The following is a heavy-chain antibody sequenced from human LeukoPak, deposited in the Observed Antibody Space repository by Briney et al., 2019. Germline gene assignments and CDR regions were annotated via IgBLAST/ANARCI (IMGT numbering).Heavy chain of an antibody. D-gene: IGHD1-26*01. V-gene: IGHV4-61*02. J-gene: IGHJ6*02. CDR3: ARAMYSGSYYYYYGMDV. CDR1: GGSMTYGSYY. CDR2: IYISGST. Sequence: PSQTLSLTCSVSGGSMTYGSYYWSWIRQPAGKGLEWIGRIYISGSTNYNPSLESRVTISVDLSKNQFSLKLSSVTAADTAVYYCARAMYSGSYYYYYGMDVWGQGTTVTVSS.